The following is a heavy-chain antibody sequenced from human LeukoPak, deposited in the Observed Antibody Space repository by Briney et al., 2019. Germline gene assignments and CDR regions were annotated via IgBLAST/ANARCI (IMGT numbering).Heavy chain of an antibody. CDR3: AKLLTGTGDAFDI. Sequence: GGSLRLSCAASGFTVSSNYMSWVRQAPGKGLEWVSVIYSGGSTYYADSVKGRFTISRDNSKNTLYLQMNSLRAEDTAVYYCAKLLTGTGDAFDIWGQGTMVTVSS. CDR2: IYSGGST. CDR1: GFTVSSNY. D-gene: IGHD4-17*01. V-gene: IGHV3-53*01. J-gene: IGHJ3*02.